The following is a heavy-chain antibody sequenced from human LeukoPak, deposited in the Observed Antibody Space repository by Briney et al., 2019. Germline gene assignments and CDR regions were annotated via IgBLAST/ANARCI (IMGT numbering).Heavy chain of an antibody. CDR3: ARETQHSSVWYDY. D-gene: IGHD6-19*01. CDR1: GGSISSYY. V-gene: IGHV4-59*01. Sequence: SETLSLTCTVSGGSISSYYWSWIRQPPGKGLEWIGYIYYSGSTNYNPSLKSRVTISVDTSENQFSLKLSSVTAADTAVYYCARETQHSSVWYDYWGQGTLVTVSS. CDR2: IYYSGST. J-gene: IGHJ4*02.